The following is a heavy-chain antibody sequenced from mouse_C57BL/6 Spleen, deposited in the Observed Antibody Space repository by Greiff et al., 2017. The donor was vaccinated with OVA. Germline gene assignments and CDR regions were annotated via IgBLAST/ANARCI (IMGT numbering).Heavy chain of an antibody. CDR1: GYTFTSYW. CDR2: IDPSDSYT. CDR3: ARVPTRYAMDY. V-gene: IGHV1-59*01. J-gene: IGHJ4*01. Sequence: QVQLQQPGAELVRPGTSVKLSCKASGYTFTSYWMHWVKQRPGQGLEWIGVIDPSDSYTNYNQKFKGKATLTVDTSSSTAYMQLSSLTSEDSAVYYCARVPTRYAMDYWGQGTSVTVSS. D-gene: IGHD2-10*01.